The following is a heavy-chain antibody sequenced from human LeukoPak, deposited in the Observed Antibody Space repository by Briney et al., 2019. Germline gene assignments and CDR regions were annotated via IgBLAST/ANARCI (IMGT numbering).Heavy chain of an antibody. V-gene: IGHV1-69*06. J-gene: IGHJ1*01. CDR3: ADGTPGIVYQH. D-gene: IGHD1-26*01. CDR2: IIPIFGTA. CDR1: GGTFSSYA. Sequence: ASVKVSCKASGGTFSSYAISWVRQAPGQGLEWMGGIIPIFGTANYAQKFQGRVTITADKSTSTAYMELSSLRSEDTAVYYCADGTPGIVYQHWGQGTLVTVSS.